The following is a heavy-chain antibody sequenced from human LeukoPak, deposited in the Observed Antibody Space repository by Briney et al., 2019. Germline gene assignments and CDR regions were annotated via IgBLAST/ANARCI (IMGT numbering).Heavy chain of an antibody. J-gene: IGHJ4*02. CDR3: ARDWSYYYGSGSLGY. D-gene: IGHD3-10*01. V-gene: IGHV1-2*02. CDR2: INPNSGGT. Sequence: ASVKVSCKASGYTFTGYYMHWVRQAPGQGLEWMGWINPNSGGTNYAQKFQGRVTMTRDTSISTAYMELSRLRSDDTAVYYCARDWSYYYGSGSLGYWGQGTLVTVSS. CDR1: GYTFTGYY.